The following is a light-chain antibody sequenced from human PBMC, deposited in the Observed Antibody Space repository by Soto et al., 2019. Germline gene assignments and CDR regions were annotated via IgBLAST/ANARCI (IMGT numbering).Light chain of an antibody. CDR3: SSYTSSSTVV. Sequence: QSALTQPASVSGSPGQLITISCTGTSSDVGAYNYVSWYQQHPGKAPKLMIYDVSNRPSGVSNRFSGSTSGNTASLTISGLQAEDEADYYCSSYTSSSTVVFGGGTKLTVL. CDR1: SSDVGAYNY. CDR2: DVS. V-gene: IGLV2-14*01. J-gene: IGLJ2*01.